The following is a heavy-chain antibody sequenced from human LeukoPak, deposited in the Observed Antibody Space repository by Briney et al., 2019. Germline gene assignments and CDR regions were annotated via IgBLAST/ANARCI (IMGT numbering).Heavy chain of an antibody. CDR1: GGSISSGSYY. Sequence: SETLSLTCTVSGGSISSGSYYWSWIRQPAGKGLEWIGRIYTSGSTNYNPSLKSRVTISVDTSKNQFSLKLSSVTAADTAVYYWARGGAAGAGYFDYGAREPLVPVSS. D-gene: IGHD3-9*01. CDR2: IYTSGST. J-gene: IGHJ4*02. V-gene: IGHV4-61*02. CDR3: ARGGAAGAGYFDY.